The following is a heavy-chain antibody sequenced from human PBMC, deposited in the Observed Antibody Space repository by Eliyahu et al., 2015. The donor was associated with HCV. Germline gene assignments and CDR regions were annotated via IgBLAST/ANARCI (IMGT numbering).Heavy chain of an antibody. CDR3: AKAPVVGIRYDFDF. CDR1: GFTFSNYA. CDR2: ISYDGSNT. J-gene: IGHJ4*02. V-gene: IGHV3-30*18. D-gene: IGHD6-19*01. Sequence: QVQLVESGGGVVQPGESLRLSCVASGFTFSNYAMNWVRQAPGKGLEWVAVISYDGSNTFYADSVKGRFTISRDNSKNTLYLQMNSRGPEDTAVYHCAKAPVVGIRYDFDFWGQGSLVTVSS.